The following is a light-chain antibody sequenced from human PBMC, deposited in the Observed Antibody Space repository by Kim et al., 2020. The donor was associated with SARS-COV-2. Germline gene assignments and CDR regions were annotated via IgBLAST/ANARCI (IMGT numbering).Light chain of an antibody. CDR1: KLGDKY. J-gene: IGLJ1*01. V-gene: IGLV3-1*01. CDR3: QAWDSSTKV. CDR2: QDT. Sequence: VSPGQAASITCSGDKLGDKYACWYQQKPGQSPVLVIYQDTKRPSGIPERFSGSNSGNTATLTISGTQAMDGADYYCQAWDSSTKVFGTGTKVTVL.